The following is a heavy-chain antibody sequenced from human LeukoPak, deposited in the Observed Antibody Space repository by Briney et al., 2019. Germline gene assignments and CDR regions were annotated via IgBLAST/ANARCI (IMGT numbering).Heavy chain of an antibody. CDR3: ARSPHPSGIYYYYMDV. Sequence: GGSLRLSCAASGFTVSSNYMSWVRQAPGEGLEWVSVIYSGGSTYYADSVKGRFTISRDNSKNTLYLQMNSLRAEDTAVYYCARSPHPSGIYYYYMDVWGKGTTVTVSS. V-gene: IGHV3-53*01. CDR1: GFTVSSNY. CDR2: IYSGGST. J-gene: IGHJ6*03. D-gene: IGHD1-26*01.